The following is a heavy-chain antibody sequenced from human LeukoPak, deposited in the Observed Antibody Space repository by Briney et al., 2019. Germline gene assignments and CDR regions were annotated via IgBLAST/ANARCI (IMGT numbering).Heavy chain of an antibody. J-gene: IGHJ4*02. CDR2: IWYDGSNK. D-gene: IGHD6-19*01. CDR3: ARAPVAASYYFDY. Sequence: GRSLRLSCAASGFTFSSYGMHWVRQAPGKGLEWVAVIWYDGSNKYYADSVKGRFTISRDNSKNTLYLQMNTLRAEDTAVYYCARAPVAASYYFDYWGQGTLVTVSS. CDR1: GFTFSSYG. V-gene: IGHV3-33*08.